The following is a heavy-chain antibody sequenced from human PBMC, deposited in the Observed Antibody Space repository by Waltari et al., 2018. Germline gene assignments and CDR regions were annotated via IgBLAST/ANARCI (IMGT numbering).Heavy chain of an antibody. V-gene: IGHV1-69*12. CDR2: FIPIFGTA. Sequence: QVQLVQSGAEVKKPGSSVKVSCKASGGTFSSYAISWVRQAPGQGLGWMGGFIPIFGTANYAQKFQGRVTITADESTSTAYMELSSLRSEDTAVYYCARGSRDYYDSSGYYLGWGQGTLVTVSS. D-gene: IGHD3-22*01. CDR1: GGTFSSYA. CDR3: ARGSRDYYDSSGYYLG. J-gene: IGHJ4*02.